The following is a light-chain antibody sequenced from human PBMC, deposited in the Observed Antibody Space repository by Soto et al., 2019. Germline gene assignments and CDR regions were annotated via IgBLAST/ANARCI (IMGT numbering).Light chain of an antibody. Sequence: QSVVTQPPSASGTPGQRVTISCSGSSSNIGSNTVNWYLQLPGTSPKLLIYSNNQRPSGVPDRFSGSKSGTSASLAISGLQSEDEADYYCSAWDDSLNGVVFGGGTKLTVL. V-gene: IGLV1-44*01. CDR3: SAWDDSLNGVV. J-gene: IGLJ2*01. CDR2: SNN. CDR1: SSNIGSNT.